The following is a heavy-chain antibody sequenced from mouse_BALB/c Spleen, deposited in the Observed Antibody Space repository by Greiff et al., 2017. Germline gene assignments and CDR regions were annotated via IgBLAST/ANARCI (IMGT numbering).Heavy chain of an antibody. V-gene: IGHV1-54*01. J-gene: IGHJ4*01. D-gene: IGHD1-2*01. CDR2: INPGSGGT. CDR3: ARWEITTATRGYAMDN. CDR1: GYAFTNYL. Sequence: QVQLQQSGAELVRPGTSVKVSCKASGYAFTNYLIEWVKQRPGQGLEWIGVINPGSGGTNYNEKFKGKATLTADKSSSTAYMQLSSLTSDDSAVYFCARWEITTATRGYAMDNRGEGNSVTVSS.